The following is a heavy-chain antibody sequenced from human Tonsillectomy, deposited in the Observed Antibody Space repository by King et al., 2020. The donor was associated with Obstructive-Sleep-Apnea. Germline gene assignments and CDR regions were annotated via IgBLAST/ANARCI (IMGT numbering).Heavy chain of an antibody. D-gene: IGHD3-16*01. CDR3: VRDLHWAHDI. Sequence: VQLVESGGGLVQPGGSLRLSCEASGFIFSRFSMNWVRQAPGKGLELVSYINFDSSHRYYADSLQGRFTISRDNARNSVYLQMNSLRAEDTGVYYCVRDLHWAHDIWGQGTVVTVSS. CDR1: GFIFSRFS. V-gene: IGHV3-48*01. CDR2: INFDSSHR. J-gene: IGHJ3*02.